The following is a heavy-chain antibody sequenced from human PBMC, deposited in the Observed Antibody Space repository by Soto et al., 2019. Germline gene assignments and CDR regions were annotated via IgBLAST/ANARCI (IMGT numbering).Heavy chain of an antibody. J-gene: IGHJ3*02. CDR1: GFSLSGYW. CDR2: IDSYGSAT. CDR3: VRVLKSIGWDNDVFDI. D-gene: IGHD6-19*01. Sequence: GGPLRLSCAASGFSLSGYWMHWVRQAPGKGLVWVSRIDSYGSATKYADSMEGRVSISKETPENTLYLQMNNLRADDTAVYYCVRVLKSIGWDNDVFDIWGQGTMVTV. V-gene: IGHV3-74*01.